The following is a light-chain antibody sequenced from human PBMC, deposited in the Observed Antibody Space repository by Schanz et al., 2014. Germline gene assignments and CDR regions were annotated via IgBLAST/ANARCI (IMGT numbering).Light chain of an antibody. CDR1: SSDVGGYDY. J-gene: IGLJ3*02. CDR2: NVR. CDR3: SSYTSSSTRV. Sequence: QSVLTQPASVSGSPGQSITISCTGGSSDVGGYDYVSWYQQQPGKAPKLLIYNVRNRSSGVSNRFSGSKSGNTASLTVSGLQAEDEGDYYCSSYTSSSTRVFGGGTKLTVL. V-gene: IGLV2-14*01.